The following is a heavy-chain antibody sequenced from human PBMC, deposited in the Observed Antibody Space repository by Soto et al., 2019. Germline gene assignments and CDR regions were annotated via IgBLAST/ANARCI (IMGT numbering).Heavy chain of an antibody. CDR2: IYWDEDK. Sequence: SGPTLVNPTQTLTLTCTFSGLSLSTTGVGVGWIRQPPGKALEWLAVIYWDEDKRYSPSLKSRLTITKDTSKNQVVLTMNNMDPVDTATYYCAHSVSSSSWTFDYWGQGTLVSVSS. CDR1: GLSLSTTGVG. J-gene: IGHJ4*02. CDR3: AHSVSSSSWTFDY. D-gene: IGHD6-13*01. V-gene: IGHV2-5*02.